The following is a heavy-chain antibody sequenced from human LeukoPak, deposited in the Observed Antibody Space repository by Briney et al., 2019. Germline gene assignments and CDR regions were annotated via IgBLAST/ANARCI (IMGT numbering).Heavy chain of an antibody. CDR3: AREREYDFWSGLFDY. J-gene: IGHJ4*02. D-gene: IGHD3-3*01. Sequence: PSETLSLTCTVSGVSISSYYWSWIRQPAGKGLEWIGRIYTSGSTNYNPSLKSRVTMSVDTSKNQFSLKLSSVTAADTAVYYCAREREYDFWSGLFDYWGQGTLVTVSS. CDR1: GVSISSYY. V-gene: IGHV4-4*07. CDR2: IYTSGST.